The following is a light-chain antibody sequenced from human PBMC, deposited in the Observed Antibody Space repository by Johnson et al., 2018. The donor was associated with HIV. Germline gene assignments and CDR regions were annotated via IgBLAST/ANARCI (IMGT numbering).Light chain of an antibody. CDR3: GTWGSSLSANYV. Sequence: QSVLTQSPSVSAAPGQKVTISCSGSSSNIGNNYVSWYQQVPGTAPKLLIYENNKRPSGIPDRFSGSKSGTSAALGITGLQTGDEADYYCGTWGSSLSANYVFGTGTKITFL. J-gene: IGLJ1*01. V-gene: IGLV1-51*02. CDR2: ENN. CDR1: SSNIGNNY.